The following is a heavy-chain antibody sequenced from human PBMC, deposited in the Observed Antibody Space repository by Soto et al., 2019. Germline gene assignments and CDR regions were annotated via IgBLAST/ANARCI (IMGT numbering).Heavy chain of an antibody. CDR1: GFTFSSYA. CDR2: ISYDGSNK. V-gene: IGHV3-30-3*01. CDR3: AREADDYGDY. J-gene: IGHJ4*02. D-gene: IGHD4-17*01. Sequence: GGSLRLSCAASGFTFSSYAMHWVRQAPGKGLEWVAVISYDGSNKYYADSVKGRFTISRDNSKNTLYLQMNSLRAEDTAVYYCAREADDYGDYWGQGTLVTVSS.